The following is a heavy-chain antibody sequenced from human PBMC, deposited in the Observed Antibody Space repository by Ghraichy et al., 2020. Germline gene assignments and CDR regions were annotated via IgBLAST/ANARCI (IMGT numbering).Heavy chain of an antibody. V-gene: IGHV3-23*01. CDR3: AKGKGSGSYVNWSFNI. J-gene: IGHJ2*01. CDR2: ISGSGGSI. D-gene: IGHD1-26*01. CDR1: GLTFSNFA. Sequence: GGSLRLSCAVSGLTFSNFAMAWVRQAPGKGLEWVSTISGSGGSIWYADSGKGRFIISRDNSRRTFYLQMNSLRAEDTAVYYCAKGKGSGSYVNWSFNIWGRGTPVTVAP.